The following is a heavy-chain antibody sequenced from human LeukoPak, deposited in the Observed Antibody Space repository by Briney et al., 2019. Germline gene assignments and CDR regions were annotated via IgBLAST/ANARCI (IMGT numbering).Heavy chain of an antibody. CDR1: GYTFTSYY. J-gene: IGHJ3*02. CDR2: INPSGGST. Sequence: ASVKVSCKASGYTFTSYYMHWVRQAPGQGREWMGMINPSGGSTSYAQKFQGRVTITANKSTSTAYMELSSLRSEDTAVYYCASERDFWSGYYPRDAFDIWGQGTMVTVSS. CDR3: ASERDFWSGYYPRDAFDI. V-gene: IGHV1-46*01. D-gene: IGHD3-3*01.